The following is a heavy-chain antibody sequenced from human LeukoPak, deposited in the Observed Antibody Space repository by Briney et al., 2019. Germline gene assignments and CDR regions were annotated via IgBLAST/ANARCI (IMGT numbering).Heavy chain of an antibody. CDR1: GGSFSGYY. V-gene: IGHV4-34*01. D-gene: IGHD2-15*01. CDR2: INHSGST. CDR3: ARVTPDDGYYYYYMDV. J-gene: IGHJ6*03. Sequence: SETLSLTCAVYGGSFSGYYWSWIRQPPGKGLEWIGEINHSGSTNYNPSLKSRVTISVDTSKNQFSLKLSSVTAADTAVYYCARVTPDDGYYYYYMDVWGKGTTVTVSS.